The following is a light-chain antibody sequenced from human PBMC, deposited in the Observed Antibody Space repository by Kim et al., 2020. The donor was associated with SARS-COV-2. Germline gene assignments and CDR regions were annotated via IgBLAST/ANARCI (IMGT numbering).Light chain of an antibody. Sequence: DIQLTQSPSSLSASVGDGVTITCQASQDISKSLNWYQQKPGKAPKLLINDASVLEAGVPSRFGGSGSGTDFTLTIHSLQPEDFATYYCQHYDDLPTFTFGPGTKVDIK. CDR3: QHYDDLPTFT. V-gene: IGKV1-33*01. J-gene: IGKJ3*01. CDR1: QDISKS. CDR2: DAS.